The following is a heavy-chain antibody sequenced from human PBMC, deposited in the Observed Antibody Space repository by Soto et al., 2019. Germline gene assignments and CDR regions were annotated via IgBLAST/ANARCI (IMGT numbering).Heavy chain of an antibody. CDR2: ISGEGLST. J-gene: IGHJ3*02. V-gene: IGHV3-23*01. CDR3: ARRPDAFDI. Sequence: GGSLRLSCAGSGSTFTDVTMTWVRQAPGKGLEWGSAISGEGLSTYYAGSVKGRFTISRDNSKTTLYLQMNSLRAEDTAVYYCARRPDAFDIWGRGTMVTVSS. CDR1: GSTFTDVT.